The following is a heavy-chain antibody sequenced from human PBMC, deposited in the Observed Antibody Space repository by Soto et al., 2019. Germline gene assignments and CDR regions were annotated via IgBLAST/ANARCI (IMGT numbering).Heavy chain of an antibody. CDR3: ARDRSHYYDSSGPDRAFDI. CDR2: ISAYNGKT. V-gene: IGHV1-18*01. J-gene: IGHJ3*02. Sequence: GASVKVSCKASGYTFTSYGIGWVRQAPGQGLEWMGWISAYNGKTNYAQKLQGRVTMTTDTSTSTAYMELRSLRSDDTAVYYCARDRSHYYDSSGPDRAFDIWGQGTMVTVSS. D-gene: IGHD3-22*01. CDR1: GYTFTSYG.